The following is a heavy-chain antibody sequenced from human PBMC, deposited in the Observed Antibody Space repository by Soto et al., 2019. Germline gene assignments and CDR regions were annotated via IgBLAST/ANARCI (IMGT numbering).Heavy chain of an antibody. CDR3: AGGWGIAAPGPNWFDP. Sequence: AASVKVSCKASGYSLSGYYLHWVRQAPGQGPEWMGWINPNSGGTKYVQKFQGRVTMTRDTSISTVYLGLSRLRSYDTAVYYCAGGWGIAAPGPNWFDPWGQGTLVTVSS. CDR1: GYSLSGYY. D-gene: IGHD6-13*01. V-gene: IGHV1-2*02. CDR2: INPNSGGT. J-gene: IGHJ5*02.